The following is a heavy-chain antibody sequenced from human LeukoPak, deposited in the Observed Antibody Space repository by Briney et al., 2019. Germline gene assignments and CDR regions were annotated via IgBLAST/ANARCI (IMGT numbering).Heavy chain of an antibody. CDR2: IYTSGST. CDR1: GGSISSGSYY. CDR3: ARQRVSYFDY. V-gene: IGHV4-61*02. J-gene: IGHJ4*02. Sequence: SQTLSLTCTVSGGSISSGSYYWSRIRQPAGKGLEWIGRIYTSGSTNYNPSLKSRVTISVDTSKNQFSLKLSSVTAADTAVYYCARQRVSYFDYWGQGTLVTVSS. D-gene: IGHD3-10*01.